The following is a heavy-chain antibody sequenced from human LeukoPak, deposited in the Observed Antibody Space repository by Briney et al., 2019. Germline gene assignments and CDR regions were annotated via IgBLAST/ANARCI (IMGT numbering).Heavy chain of an antibody. V-gene: IGHV3-48*03. CDR1: GFTFSSVE. J-gene: IGHJ6*02. CDR2: ISSSGRTR. CDR3: ARGYIVRGMDV. D-gene: IGHD5-18*01. Sequence: GGSLRLSCAASGFTFSSVEMNWVRQVPGKGLEWVSYISSSGRTRYYADSVKGRFTISRENVKNSLYLQMDSLRAEDTALYYCARGYIVRGMDVWGQGTTVIVSS.